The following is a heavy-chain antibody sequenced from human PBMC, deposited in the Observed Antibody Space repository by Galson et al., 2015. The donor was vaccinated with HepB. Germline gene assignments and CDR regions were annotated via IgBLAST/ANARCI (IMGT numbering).Heavy chain of an antibody. J-gene: IGHJ4*02. D-gene: IGHD3-22*01. V-gene: IGHV1-18*01. CDR3: ARDWNYYDSSGYRLRQDY. CDR1: GYTFTSYG. Sequence: SVKVSCKASGYTFTSYGISWVRQAPGQGLEWMGWISAYNGNTNYAQKLQGRVTMTTDTSTSTAYMELRSLRSDDTAVYYCARDWNYYDSSGYRLRQDYWGQGTLVTVSS. CDR2: ISAYNGNT.